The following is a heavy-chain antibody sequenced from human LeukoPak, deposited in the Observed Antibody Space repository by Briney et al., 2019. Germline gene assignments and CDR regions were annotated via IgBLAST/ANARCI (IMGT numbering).Heavy chain of an antibody. CDR3: AKDRCGTTVTCYFDY. Sequence: PGGSLRLSCAASGFTFSSYGMHWVRQAPGKGLEWVAVISYDGSNKYYADSVKGRFTISRDNSKNTLYLQMNSLRAEDTAVYYCAKDRCGTTVTCYFDYWGQGTLVTVSS. J-gene: IGHJ4*02. CDR1: GFTFSSYG. D-gene: IGHD4-17*01. V-gene: IGHV3-30*18. CDR2: ISYDGSNK.